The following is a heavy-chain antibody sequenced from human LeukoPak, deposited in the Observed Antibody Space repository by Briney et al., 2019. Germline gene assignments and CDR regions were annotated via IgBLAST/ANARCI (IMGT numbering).Heavy chain of an antibody. CDR3: VRHTTSGWYQVVY. CDR1: GGSISNYF. J-gene: IGHJ4*02. CDR2: ITYSGST. V-gene: IGHV4-59*01. Sequence: SETLSLTCTVSGGSISNYFWSWIRQPPGKGLEWIGFITYSGSTDHNPSLKSRVTISVDTSKNQFSLKLTSVTAADTAVYYCVRHTTSGWYQVVYWGQGTLVTVSS. D-gene: IGHD6-19*01.